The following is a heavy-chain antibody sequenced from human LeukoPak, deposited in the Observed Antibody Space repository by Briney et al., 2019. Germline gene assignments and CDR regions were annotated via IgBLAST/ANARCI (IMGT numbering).Heavy chain of an antibody. CDR3: AKEYAIAAAGYFDY. Sequence: GGTLRLSCATSGFTFSSYGMSWVRQAPGKGLEWVSAISGSGGSTYYADSVKGRFTISRDNSKNTLYLQMNSLRAEDTAVYYCAKEYAIAAAGYFDYWGQGTLVTVSS. J-gene: IGHJ4*02. CDR1: GFTFSSYG. CDR2: ISGSGGST. V-gene: IGHV3-23*01. D-gene: IGHD6-13*01.